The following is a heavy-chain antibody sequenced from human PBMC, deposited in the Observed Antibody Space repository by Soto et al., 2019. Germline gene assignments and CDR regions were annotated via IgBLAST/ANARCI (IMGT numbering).Heavy chain of an antibody. CDR3: AKDIKSTGWYCGLDL. J-gene: IGHJ6*02. CDR1: GFDFEEHA. CDR2: ASWDRVSV. Sequence: GGSLKLSCAEFGFDFEEHALHGILKDPRKLLESVSAASWDRVSVVYADYSKGRFTISRDNTKNSLYLQMDSLRREDTALYYCAKDIKSTGWYCGLDLWGQGT. V-gene: IGHV3-9*01. D-gene: IGHD6-19*01.